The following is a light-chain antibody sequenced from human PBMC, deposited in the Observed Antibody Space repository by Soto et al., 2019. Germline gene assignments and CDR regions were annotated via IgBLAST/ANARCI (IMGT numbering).Light chain of an antibody. V-gene: IGKV1-5*01. J-gene: IGKJ1*01. CDR1: QSISSW. CDR3: QQYNNYSPT. Sequence: DIQMTQSPSTLSASVGDRVTITCRASQSISSWLAWYQQKPGKAPKLLTYDASSLESGVPSRFSGSGSGTEFTLTISSLQPDDFATYYCQQYNNYSPTFGQGTKVDIK. CDR2: DAS.